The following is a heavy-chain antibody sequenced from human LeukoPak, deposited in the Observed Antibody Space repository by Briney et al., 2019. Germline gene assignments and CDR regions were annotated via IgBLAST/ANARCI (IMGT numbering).Heavy chain of an antibody. D-gene: IGHD2-15*01. V-gene: IGHV3-30*02. J-gene: IGHJ4*02. CDR1: GFTFSSYG. Sequence: GGSLRLSCAASGFTFSSYGMHWVRQAPGKGLEWVAVIWYDGSNKYYADSVKGRFTISRDNSKNTLYLQMNSLRAEDTAVYYCAKVGITAAATRNPDFDYWGQGTLVTVSS. CDR3: AKVGITAAATRNPDFDY. CDR2: IWYDGSNK.